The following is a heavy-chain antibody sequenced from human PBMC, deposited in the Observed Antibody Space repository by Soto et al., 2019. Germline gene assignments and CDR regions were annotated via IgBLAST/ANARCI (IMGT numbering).Heavy chain of an antibody. CDR3: AKDRDYDFWSGSLPHNWYDP. CDR2: LNQDGSGK. J-gene: IGHJ5*02. D-gene: IGHD3-3*01. Sequence: PGGSLRLSCAASGFTFSSYWMSWVRQAPGKGLEWVANLNQDGSGKYYVDSVKGRFTISRDNAKNSLYLQMNSLRAEDTALYYCAKDRDYDFWSGSLPHNWYDPWGQGTLVTVAS. CDR1: GFTFSSYW. V-gene: IGHV3-7*03.